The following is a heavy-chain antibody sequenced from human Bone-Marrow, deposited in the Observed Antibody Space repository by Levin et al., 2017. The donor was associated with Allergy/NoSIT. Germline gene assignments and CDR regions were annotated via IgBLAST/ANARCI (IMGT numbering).Heavy chain of an antibody. CDR1: GFTFSRHS. CDR2: ISSSGSYT. V-gene: IGHV3-21*01. CDR3: ARAWSGHTCGWAPDAFDV. Sequence: PGGSLRLSCEGSGFTFSRHSINWVRQAPGKGLEWVSSISSSGSYTYYTNSVKGRFTISRDNAKNSVFLLMNSLRGEDTAVYYCARAWSGHTCGWAPDAFDVWGRGTMVTVSS. D-gene: IGHD6-19*01. J-gene: IGHJ3*01.